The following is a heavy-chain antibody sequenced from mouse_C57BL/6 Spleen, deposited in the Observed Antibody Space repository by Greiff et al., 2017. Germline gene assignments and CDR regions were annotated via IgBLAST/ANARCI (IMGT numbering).Heavy chain of an antibody. D-gene: IGHD1-1*01. Sequence: QVQLQQPGAELVKPGASVKLSCKASGYTFTSYWMHWVKQRPGQGLEWIGMIHPNSGSTNYNEKFKSKATLTVDKSSSTAYMQLSSLTSEDSAVYYCAKPPPDCSSHWYFDVWGTGTTVTVSS. CDR1: GYTFTSYW. CDR2: IHPNSGST. CDR3: AKPPPDCSSHWYFDV. J-gene: IGHJ1*03. V-gene: IGHV1-64*01.